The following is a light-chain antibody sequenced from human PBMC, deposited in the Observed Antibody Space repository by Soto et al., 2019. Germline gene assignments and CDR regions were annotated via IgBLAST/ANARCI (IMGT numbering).Light chain of an antibody. J-gene: IGKJ1*01. CDR3: QHHNSYSQT. CDR1: QSIRYY. CDR2: GAS. Sequence: DIQLTQSPPPLSAPVGDRVTITCRASQSIRYYLAWYQQMPGKAPKLLIYGASSLQSGVPSRFSGSGSGTEFTLTISSLQPDDFATYFCQHHNSYSQTFGQGTKVDIK. V-gene: IGKV1-5*01.